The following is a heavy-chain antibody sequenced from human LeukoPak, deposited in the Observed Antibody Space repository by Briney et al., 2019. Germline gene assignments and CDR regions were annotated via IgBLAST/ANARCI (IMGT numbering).Heavy chain of an antibody. CDR2: IYYSGST. J-gene: IGHJ5*02. Sequence: PSETLSLTCTVSGGSISSSSYYWGWIRQPPGKGLEWIGSIYYSGSTYYNPSLKSRVTMSVDTSKNQFSLKLSSVTAADTAVYYCASATLDFWSGYYLLSWFDPWGQGTLVTVSS. CDR1: GGSISSSSYY. V-gene: IGHV4-39*07. CDR3: ASATLDFWSGYYLLSWFDP. D-gene: IGHD3-3*01.